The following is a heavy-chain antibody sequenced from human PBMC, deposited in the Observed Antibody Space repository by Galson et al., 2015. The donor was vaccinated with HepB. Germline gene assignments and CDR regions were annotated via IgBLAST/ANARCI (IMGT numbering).Heavy chain of an antibody. D-gene: IGHD1-7*01. CDR1: GFSFSRHT. CDR3: ARAPYVGDWYYLYYFDS. CDR2: ISTASSYI. J-gene: IGHJ4*02. V-gene: IGHV3-21*01. Sequence: SLRLSCAASGFSFSRHTMHWVRQAPGKGLEWVSSISTASSYIYYADSVKGRFTISGDSAKNSLFLQMNGLRAEDTAVYYCARAPYVGDWYYLYYFDSWGQGTLVTVSS.